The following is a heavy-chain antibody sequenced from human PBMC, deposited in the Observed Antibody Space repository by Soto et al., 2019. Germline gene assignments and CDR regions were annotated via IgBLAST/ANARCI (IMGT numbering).Heavy chain of an antibody. J-gene: IGHJ6*03. CDR1: GYTFTSYG. Sequence: ASVKVSCKASGYTFTSYGISWVRQAPGQGLEWMGWISAYNGNTNYAQKLQGRVTMTTDTSTSTAYMELRSLRSDDTAVYYCARRVVVPAAGRGPYYYYYYYMDVWGKGTTVTVSS. V-gene: IGHV1-18*01. CDR3: ARRVVVPAAGRGPYYYYYYYMDV. D-gene: IGHD2-2*01. CDR2: ISAYNGNT.